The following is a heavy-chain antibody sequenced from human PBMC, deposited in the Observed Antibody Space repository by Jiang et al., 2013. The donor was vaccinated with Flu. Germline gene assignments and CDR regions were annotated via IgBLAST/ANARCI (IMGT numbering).Heavy chain of an antibody. CDR3: ARDGRTFGQSS. J-gene: IGHJ3*01. CDR2: MNQDGSQK. V-gene: IGHV3-7*01. D-gene: IGHD3-10*01. CDR1: GFPFTTYW. Sequence: GLVQPGGSLRLSCAASGFPFTTYWMSWVRQAPGKGLEWVANMNQDGSQKYYVDSVKGRFTISRDNAKNSLYLEMNSLRAEDTAVYYCARDGRTFGQSSWGQGTMVIVSS.